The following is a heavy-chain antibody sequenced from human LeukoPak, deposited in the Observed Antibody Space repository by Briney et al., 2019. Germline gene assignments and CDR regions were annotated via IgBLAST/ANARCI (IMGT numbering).Heavy chain of an antibody. J-gene: IGHJ4*02. V-gene: IGHV3-74*01. Sequence: PGGSLRLSCAASGFTFSTYWMHWVRQAPGEGLVWVSRINSDGSSTNYADSVKGRFTISRGNAKNTLYLQMNSLRVEDTALYYCATLEGSGWPDYWGQGTLVTVSS. CDR2: INSDGSST. D-gene: IGHD6-19*01. CDR1: GFTFSTYW. CDR3: ATLEGSGWPDY.